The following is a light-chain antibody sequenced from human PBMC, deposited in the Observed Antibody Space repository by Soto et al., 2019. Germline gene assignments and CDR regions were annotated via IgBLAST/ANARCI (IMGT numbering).Light chain of an antibody. CDR2: DAS. CDR1: QSVNNW. J-gene: IGKJ1*01. Sequence: DLQMTQSPSTVSASVGDTVSIKCRASQSVNNWLAWYQLQPGKAPKLLIYDASTLGSGGPSRFSGSGSGTEFTLTIRRLQPDDFATYFCQQYSTYLTFGQGTKVEI. V-gene: IGKV1-5*01. CDR3: QQYSTYLT.